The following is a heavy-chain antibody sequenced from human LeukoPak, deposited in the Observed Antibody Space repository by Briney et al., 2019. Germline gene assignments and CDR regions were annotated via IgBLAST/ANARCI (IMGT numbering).Heavy chain of an antibody. CDR1: GFTFSSYW. J-gene: IGHJ5*02. D-gene: IGHD5-24*01. V-gene: IGHV3-7*01. CDR3: ARDEHMSRWLHP. CDR2: IKGDGSEK. Sequence: GGSLRLSCAASGFTFSSYWMSWVRLAPGKGLEWVANIKGDGSEKWYADSVKGRFTISRDNAQNSVHLQMNSLRAEDTAVYHCARDEHMSRWLHPWGQGTLVTVTS.